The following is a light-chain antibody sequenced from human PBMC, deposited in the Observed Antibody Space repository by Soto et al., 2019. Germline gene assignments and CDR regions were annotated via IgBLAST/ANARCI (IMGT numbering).Light chain of an antibody. V-gene: IGKV3-11*01. CDR2: DAS. Sequence: EIVLTQSPATLSLSPGERATLSCRASQSATSYLAWYQQKPGQAPRLLIYDASSRATGVPARFSGSGSGTDFTLTISSLEPEDFAVYYCQQRSNWPPSITFGQGTRLEIK. J-gene: IGKJ5*01. CDR1: QSATSY. CDR3: QQRSNWPPSIT.